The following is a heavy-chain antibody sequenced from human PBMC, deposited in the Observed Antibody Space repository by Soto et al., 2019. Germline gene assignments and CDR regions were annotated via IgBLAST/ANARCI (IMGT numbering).Heavy chain of an antibody. J-gene: IGHJ4*02. CDR2: IYYSGST. V-gene: IGHV4-30-4*01. CDR1: GGSISSGDYY. Sequence: NPSETLSLTCTVSGGSISSGDYYWSWIRQPPGKSLEWIGYIYYSGSTYYNPSLKSRVTMSVDTSKKQFSLKLSSVTAADTAVYYCARLRDGVYYFDYWGQGTQVTVSS. D-gene: IGHD4-17*01. CDR3: ARLRDGVYYFDY.